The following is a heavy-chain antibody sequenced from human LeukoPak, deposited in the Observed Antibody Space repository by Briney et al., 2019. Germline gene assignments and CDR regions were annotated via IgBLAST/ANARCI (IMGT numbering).Heavy chain of an antibody. CDR2: ISYDGSNK. V-gene: IGHV3-30*04. CDR3: ARSLTVVDNHPPDY. D-gene: IGHD4-23*01. Sequence: GGSLRLSCAASGFTFSSYAMHWVRQAPGKGLEWVAVISYDGSNKYYADSVKGRFTISRDNSKNTLYLQMNSLKAEDTAVYYCARSLTVVDNHPPDYWGQGTLVTVSS. J-gene: IGHJ4*02. CDR1: GFTFSSYA.